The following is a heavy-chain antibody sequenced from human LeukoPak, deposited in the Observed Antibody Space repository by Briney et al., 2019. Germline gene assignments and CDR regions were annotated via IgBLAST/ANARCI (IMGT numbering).Heavy chain of an antibody. CDR3: ARVDSSGYYTFFDY. D-gene: IGHD3-22*01. Sequence: PSETLSLTCTVSGGSTSSHNWNWIRQPPGKGLEWIGDIYNSGSPNYNPSLKSRVTISVDTSKNQFSLKLSSVTAADTAVYYCARVDSSGYYTFFDYWGQGTLVTVSS. J-gene: IGHJ4*02. CDR2: IYNSGSP. CDR1: GGSTSSHN. V-gene: IGHV4-59*11.